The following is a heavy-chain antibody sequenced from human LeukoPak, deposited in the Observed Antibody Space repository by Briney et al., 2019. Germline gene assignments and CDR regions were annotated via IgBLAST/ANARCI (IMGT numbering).Heavy chain of an antibody. CDR1: RFSFSTYP. Sequence: GGSLRLSCAASRFSFSTYPMGWVRQAPGKGLEWVSGISASGDVTFHADPVKGRITISRDNSKNTLYLQMTSLRAEDTAEYYCAKSLFTSATGTGRAFHIWGQGTMVTVSS. D-gene: IGHD1-1*01. J-gene: IGHJ3*02. V-gene: IGHV3-23*01. CDR3: AKSLFTSATGTGRAFHI. CDR2: ISASGDVT.